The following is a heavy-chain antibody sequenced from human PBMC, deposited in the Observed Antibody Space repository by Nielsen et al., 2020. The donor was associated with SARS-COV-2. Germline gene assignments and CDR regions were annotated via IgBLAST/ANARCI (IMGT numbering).Heavy chain of an antibody. Sequence: GGSLRLSCAASGFTFDDYAMHWVRQAPGKGLEWVSGISWNSGSIGYADSVKGQFTISRGNAKNSLYLQMNSLRAEDTALYYCARNLAGYSTRLAFDPWGQGTLVTVSS. V-gene: IGHV3-9*01. D-gene: IGHD6-13*01. CDR3: ARNLAGYSTRLAFDP. CDR2: ISWNSGSI. J-gene: IGHJ5*02. CDR1: GFTFDDYA.